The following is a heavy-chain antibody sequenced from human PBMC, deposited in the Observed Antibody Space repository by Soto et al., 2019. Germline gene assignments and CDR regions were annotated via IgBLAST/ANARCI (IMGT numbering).Heavy chain of an antibody. CDR3: ARVDTAMVRARSWFDP. Sequence: ASVKVSCKASGYTFTSYGISWVRQAPGQGLEWMGWISAYNGNTNCAQKLQGRVTMTTDTSTSTAYMELRSLRSDDTAVYYCARVDTAMVRARSWFDPWGQGTLVTVSS. CDR2: ISAYNGNT. CDR1: GYTFTSYG. D-gene: IGHD5-18*01. J-gene: IGHJ5*02. V-gene: IGHV1-18*04.